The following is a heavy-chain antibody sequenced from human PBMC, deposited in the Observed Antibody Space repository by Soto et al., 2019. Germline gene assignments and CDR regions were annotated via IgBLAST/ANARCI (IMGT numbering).Heavy chain of an antibody. D-gene: IGHD7-27*01. CDR1: GDSMTRSVW. Sequence: GTLSLTCTVSGDSMTRSVWWTWVRQPPGKGLEWIGEVFHTGNTNYNPSLKSRVTMSVDKSTNEFSLKVTSVTAADTAIYYCARKAWVRFDYWGQGALVTVSS. V-gene: IGHV4-4*02. CDR3: ARKAWVRFDY. J-gene: IGHJ4*02. CDR2: VFHTGNT.